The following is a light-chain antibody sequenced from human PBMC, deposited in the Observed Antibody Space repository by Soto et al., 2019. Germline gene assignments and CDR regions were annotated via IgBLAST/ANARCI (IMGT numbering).Light chain of an antibody. Sequence: DIQMTQSPSSLSASVGDIVTITCRASRTITKFLNWYHQKPGKAPNLLIYSSSNLESGVPTRFSGTGSGTDFALTISSLQPEDFGTYYCHQSFGSPFTFGQGTRVDIK. CDR2: SSS. CDR1: RTITKF. J-gene: IGKJ5*01. V-gene: IGKV1-39*01. CDR3: HQSFGSPFT.